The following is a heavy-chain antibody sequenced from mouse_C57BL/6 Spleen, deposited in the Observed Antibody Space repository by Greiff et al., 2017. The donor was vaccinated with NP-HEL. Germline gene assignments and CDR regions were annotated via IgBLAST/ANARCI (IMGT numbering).Heavy chain of an antibody. Sequence: QVQLQQPGAELVKPGASVKLSCKASGYTFTSYWMHWVKQRPGQGLEWIGMIHPNSGSTNYNEKFKSKATLTVDKSSSTAYMQLSSLTSEDSAVYYCARHYYGSGAMDYWGQGTSVTASS. V-gene: IGHV1-64*01. CDR1: GYTFTSYW. J-gene: IGHJ4*01. D-gene: IGHD1-1*01. CDR2: IHPNSGST. CDR3: ARHYYGSGAMDY.